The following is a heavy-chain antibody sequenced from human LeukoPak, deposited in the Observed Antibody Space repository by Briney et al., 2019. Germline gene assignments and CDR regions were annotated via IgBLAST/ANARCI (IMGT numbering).Heavy chain of an antibody. J-gene: IGHJ5*02. Sequence: PSETLSLTCTVSGYSISSGYYWGWIRQPPGKGLEWIGSIYHSGSTYYNPSLKSRVTISVDTSKNQFSLKLSSVTAADTAVYYCARVQRGYSRRTTPQNSRFDPWGQGTLVTVSS. CDR1: GYSISSGYY. CDR2: IYHSGST. D-gene: IGHD5-12*01. CDR3: ARVQRGYSRRTTPQNSRFDP. V-gene: IGHV4-38-2*02.